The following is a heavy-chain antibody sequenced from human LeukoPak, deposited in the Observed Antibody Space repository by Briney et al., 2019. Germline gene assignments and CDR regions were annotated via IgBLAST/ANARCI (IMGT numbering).Heavy chain of an antibody. CDR1: GFTFSSYA. D-gene: IGHD3-3*01. V-gene: IGHV3-23*01. J-gene: IGHJ4*02. Sequence: GGSLKLSXAASGFTFSSYAMSWVRQAPGKGLEWVSAISDSGGNTHYADSVKGRFTISRDNSKNTLYLQMNSLRAEDTAVYYCAKSGYDFWSGYYGTLFDYWGQGTLVTVSS. CDR2: ISDSGGNT. CDR3: AKSGYDFWSGYYGTLFDY.